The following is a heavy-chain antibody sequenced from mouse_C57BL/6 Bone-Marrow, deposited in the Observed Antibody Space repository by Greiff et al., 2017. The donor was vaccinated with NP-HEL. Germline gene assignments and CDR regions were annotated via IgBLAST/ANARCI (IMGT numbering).Heavy chain of an antibody. V-gene: IGHV1-22*01. CDR3: ARESYDGYPY. D-gene: IGHD2-3*01. CDR1: GYTFTDYN. CDR2: INPNNGGT. Sequence: EVMLVESGPELVKPGASVKMSCKASGYTFTDYNMHWVKQSHGKSLEWIGYINPNNGGTSYNQKFKGKATLTVNKSSSTAYMELRSLTSEDSAVYYCARESYDGYPYWGQGTLVTVSA. J-gene: IGHJ3*01.